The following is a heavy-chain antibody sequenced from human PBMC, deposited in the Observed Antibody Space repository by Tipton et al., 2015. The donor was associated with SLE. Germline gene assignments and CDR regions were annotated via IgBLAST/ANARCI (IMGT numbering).Heavy chain of an antibody. CDR2: IYYSGST. CDR3: ARDVTGDGLD. Sequence: GLVKPSETLSLTCGVSGGSVSSCCYYWSWIRQHPGKGLEWIGYIYYSGSTYYNPSLKSRVTISVDTSKNQFSLKLSSVTAADTAVYYCARDVTGDGLDWGQGTLVTVSS. CDR1: GGSVSSCCYY. J-gene: IGHJ4*02. V-gene: IGHV4-31*11. D-gene: IGHD3-16*01.